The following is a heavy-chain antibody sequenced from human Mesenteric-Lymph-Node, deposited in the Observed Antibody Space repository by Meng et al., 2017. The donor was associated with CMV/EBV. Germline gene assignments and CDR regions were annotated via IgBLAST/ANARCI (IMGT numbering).Heavy chain of an antibody. Sequence: GESLKISCSSSTFTLSNHDMNWVRQAPGKGLEWLSHINRGDSVIAYADSVRGRFTISRDIAKNSLYLQMNSLRAEDTAVYYCAREPIDSAAGTGFGLDQDYWGQGTLVTVSS. CDR2: INRGDSVI. CDR3: AREPIDSAAGTGFGLDQDY. CDR1: TFTLSNHD. J-gene: IGHJ4*02. D-gene: IGHD6-13*01. V-gene: IGHV3-48*03.